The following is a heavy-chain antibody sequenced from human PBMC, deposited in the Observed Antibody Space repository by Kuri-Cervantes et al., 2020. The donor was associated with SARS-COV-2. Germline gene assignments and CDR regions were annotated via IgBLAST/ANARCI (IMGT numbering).Heavy chain of an antibody. Sequence: GSLRLSCAVYGGSFSGYYWSWIRQPPGKGLEWIGEINHSGSTNYNPSLRSRVTISVDTSKNKFSLKLSSVTAADTAVYYCARAVARGVPAALGLGLYYYYGMDVWGQGTTVTVSS. D-gene: IGHD2-2*01. CDR2: INHSGST. V-gene: IGHV4-34*01. CDR3: ARAVARGVPAALGLGLYYYYGMDV. CDR1: GGSFSGYY. J-gene: IGHJ6*02.